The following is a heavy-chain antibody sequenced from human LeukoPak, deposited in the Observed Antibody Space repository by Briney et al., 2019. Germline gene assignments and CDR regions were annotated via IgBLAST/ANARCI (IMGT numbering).Heavy chain of an antibody. CDR3: ASYIITGTPGWGGFGY. Sequence: PSETLSLTCTVSGGSISSYYWSWIRQPAGKGLEWIGGIYTSGSTNYNPSLKSRVTMSVDTSKNQFSLKLSSVTAADTAVYYCASYIITGTPGWGGFGYWGQGTLVTVSS. CDR2: IYTSGST. CDR1: GGSISSYY. J-gene: IGHJ4*02. V-gene: IGHV4-4*07. D-gene: IGHD1-20*01.